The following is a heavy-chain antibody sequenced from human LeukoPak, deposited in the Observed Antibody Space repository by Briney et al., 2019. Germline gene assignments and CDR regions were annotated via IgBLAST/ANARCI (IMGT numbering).Heavy chain of an antibody. J-gene: IGHJ4*02. V-gene: IGHV4-34*01. D-gene: IGHD6-13*01. CDR1: GGSFSGYY. CDR3: ARGRVGSSWSFDY. CDR2: INHSGST. Sequence: SETLSLTCAVYGGSFSGYYWSWIRRPPGKGLEWIGEINHSGSTNYNPSLRSRVTISVDTSKNQFSLKLSSVTAADTAVYYCARGRVGSSWSFDYWGQGTLVTVSS.